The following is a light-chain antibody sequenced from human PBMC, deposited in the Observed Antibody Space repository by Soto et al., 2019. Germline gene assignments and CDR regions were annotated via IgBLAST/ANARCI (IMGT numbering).Light chain of an antibody. CDR1: SSNIGAGYD. J-gene: IGLJ3*02. CDR2: GNS. V-gene: IGLV1-40*01. Sequence: QAVVTQPPSVSGAPGQRVTISCTGSSSNIGAGYDVHWYQQLPGTAPKLLIYGNSNRPSGVPDRFSGSKSGTSASLAITGLQAEDEADYYCSSYTSSSTWVFGGGTQLTVL. CDR3: SSYTSSSTWV.